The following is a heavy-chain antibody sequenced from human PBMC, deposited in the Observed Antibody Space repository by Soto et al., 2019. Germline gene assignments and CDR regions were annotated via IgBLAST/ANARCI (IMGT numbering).Heavy chain of an antibody. J-gene: IGHJ4*02. D-gene: IGHD3-3*01. CDR1: GFRFSDYD. CDR2: IGTNADT. CDR3: ARGRPFWSDFYIDY. Sequence: EVQLVESGGVLIHRGGSLRLFCEASGFRFSDYDMHWVRQPPGKGLEWVAGIGTNADTHYSDAVKGRFTVARENDKNSLYLQMNSLKADDTAVYFCARGRPFWSDFYIDYWGQGTLLTVSS. V-gene: IGHV3-13*01.